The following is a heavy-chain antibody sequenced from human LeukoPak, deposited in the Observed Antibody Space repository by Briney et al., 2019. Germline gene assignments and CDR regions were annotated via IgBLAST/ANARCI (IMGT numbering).Heavy chain of an antibody. D-gene: IGHD3-10*01. CDR2: INPNSGGT. CDR1: GYTFTGYY. J-gene: IGHJ6*02. Sequence: ASVKVSCKASGYTFTGYYMHWVRQAPGQGLEWMGWINPNSGGTNYAQKFQGRVTMTRDTSISTACMELSRLRSDDTAVYYCATLGSGSPFYGMDVWGQGTTVTVSS. V-gene: IGHV1-2*02. CDR3: ATLGSGSPFYGMDV.